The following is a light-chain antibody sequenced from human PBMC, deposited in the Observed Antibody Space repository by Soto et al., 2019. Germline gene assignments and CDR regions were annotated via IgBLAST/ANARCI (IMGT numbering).Light chain of an antibody. CDR3: QQRTNWPLT. J-gene: IGKJ4*01. Sequence: EIVLTQSPATLSLSPGERATLSCRASQSVRSYLAWYQQKPGQAPRLLIYDASNRATGIPARFSGNGSGTDFTLTISSLEPEDFAVYHCQQRTNWPLTFGGGTKVEIK. V-gene: IGKV3-11*01. CDR1: QSVRSY. CDR2: DAS.